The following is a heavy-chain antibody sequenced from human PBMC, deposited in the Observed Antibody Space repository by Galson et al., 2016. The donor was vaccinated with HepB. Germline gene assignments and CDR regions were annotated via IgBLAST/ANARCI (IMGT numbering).Heavy chain of an antibody. CDR2: INAGNGNT. CDR1: GYTFTSYA. J-gene: IGHJ4*02. CDR3: ARTPDIYCSSTSCYVGVFDY. V-gene: IGHV1-3*01. Sequence: SVKVSCKASGYTFTSYAMHWVRQAPGQRLEWMGWINAGNGNTKYSQKFQGRVTITRDTSASTAYMERSSLRSEDAAVYYCARTPDIYCSSTSCYVGVFDYWGQGTLVTVSS. D-gene: IGHD2-2*01.